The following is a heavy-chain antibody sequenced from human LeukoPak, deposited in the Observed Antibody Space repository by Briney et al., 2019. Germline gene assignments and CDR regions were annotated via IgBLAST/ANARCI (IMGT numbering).Heavy chain of an antibody. Sequence: SVKVSCKASGGTFSSYAISWVRQAPGQGLEWMGGIIPIFGTANYAQKFQGRVTITADESTSTAYMELSSLRSEDTAVYYCARGPKLPIGYCSSTSCYSPFDYWGQGTLVAVSS. D-gene: IGHD2-2*02. J-gene: IGHJ4*02. CDR3: ARGPKLPIGYCSSTSCYSPFDY. CDR2: IIPIFGTA. CDR1: GGTFSSYA. V-gene: IGHV1-69*01.